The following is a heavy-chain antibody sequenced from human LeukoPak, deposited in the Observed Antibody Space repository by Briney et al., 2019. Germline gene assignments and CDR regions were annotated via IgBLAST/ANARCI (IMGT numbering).Heavy chain of an antibody. D-gene: IGHD6-19*01. CDR2: ISGSGGST. Sequence: GGSLRLSCAASGFTFSNAWMSWVRQAPGKGLEWVSAISGSGGSTYYADSVKSRFTISRDNSKNTLYLQMNSLRAEDTAVYYCAKGMAVAGWYWGQGTLVTVSS. CDR1: GFTFSNAW. J-gene: IGHJ4*02. V-gene: IGHV3-23*01. CDR3: AKGMAVAGWY.